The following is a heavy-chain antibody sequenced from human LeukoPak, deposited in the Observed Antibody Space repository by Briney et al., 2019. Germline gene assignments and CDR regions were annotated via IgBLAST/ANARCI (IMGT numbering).Heavy chain of an antibody. J-gene: IGHJ4*02. V-gene: IGHV4-4*02. CDR2: IHRSGSP. D-gene: IGHD1-14*01. CDR1: LDSTTSNF. Sequence: SETLSLTCTVSLDSTTSNFWSWVRQPPGKGLEWIGEIHRSGSPNYNPSLQSRVIISIDRSRNQIVLELSSVTAADTAVYYCAREILGGFNPGAYWGQGILVTVSS. CDR3: AREILGGFNPGAY.